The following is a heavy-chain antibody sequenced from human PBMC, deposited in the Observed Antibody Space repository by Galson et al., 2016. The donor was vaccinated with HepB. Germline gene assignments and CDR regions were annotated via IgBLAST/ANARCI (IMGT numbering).Heavy chain of an antibody. V-gene: IGHV3-33*01. D-gene: IGHD2-8*01. CDR3: ARGSLYYRYYGMDV. J-gene: IGHJ6*02. CDR2: IWYDGSNK. Sequence: SLRLSCAASGFTFSSYGMHWVRQAPGKGLEWVAVIWYDGSNKYYGDSVKGRFTISRDNSKNTLYLQMNSLRAEDTAVYYCARGSLYYRYYGMDVWGQGTTVTVSS. CDR1: GFTFSSYG.